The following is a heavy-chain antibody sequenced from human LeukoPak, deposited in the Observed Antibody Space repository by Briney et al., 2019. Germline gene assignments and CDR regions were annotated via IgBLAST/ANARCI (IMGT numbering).Heavy chain of an antibody. D-gene: IGHD3-10*01. Sequence: HPGGSLRLSCAASGFTFSSYVMSWVRQAPGKGLEWVSAISGSGSTTYYADSVKGRFTLSRDNSKNTLYLQMNSLRAEDTAVYYCAPLWFGDLLVVLYYYYGMDVWGQGTTVTVSS. J-gene: IGHJ6*02. CDR1: GFTFSSYV. CDR2: ISGSGSTT. CDR3: APLWFGDLLVVLYYYYGMDV. V-gene: IGHV3-23*01.